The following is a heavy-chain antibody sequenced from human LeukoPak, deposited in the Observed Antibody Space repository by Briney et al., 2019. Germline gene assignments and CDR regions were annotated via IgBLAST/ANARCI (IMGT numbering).Heavy chain of an antibody. D-gene: IGHD2-2*02. J-gene: IGHJ5*02. CDR2: ISWNSGSI. Sequence: PGRSLRLSCAASGFTFDDYAMHWVRQAPGKGLEWVSGISWNSGSIGYADSVKGRFTISRDNAKNSLYPQMNSLRAEDTALYYCAKGKVVPAPIGSGWFDPWDQGTLVTVSS. CDR1: GFTFDDYA. CDR3: AKGKVVPAPIGSGWFDP. V-gene: IGHV3-9*01.